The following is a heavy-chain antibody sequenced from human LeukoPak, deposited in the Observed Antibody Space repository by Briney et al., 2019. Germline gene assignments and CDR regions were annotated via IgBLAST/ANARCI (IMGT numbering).Heavy chain of an antibody. V-gene: IGHV1-2*02. Sequence: GASVKVSCKASGYTFTGYYMHWVRQAPGQGLEWMGWINPNSGGTNYAEKFQGRVTMIRDTSISTAYMELSRLRSDDTAVYYCARNYDFWSGVTYYYYYYMDVWGKGTTVTVSS. CDR1: GYTFTGYY. CDR2: INPNSGGT. D-gene: IGHD3-3*01. J-gene: IGHJ6*03. CDR3: ARNYDFWSGVTYYYYYYMDV.